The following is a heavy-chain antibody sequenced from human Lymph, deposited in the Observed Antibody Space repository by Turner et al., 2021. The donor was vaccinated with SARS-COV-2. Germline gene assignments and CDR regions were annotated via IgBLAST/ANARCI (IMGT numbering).Heavy chain of an antibody. J-gene: IGHJ5*02. CDR3: ARETVNNWVDP. V-gene: IGHV4-59*01. CDR1: GGSMNSNY. D-gene: IGHD2-21*02. CDR2: SYYRGST. Sequence: HVHLQESAPRLVNPLETLSPTCTVSGGSMNSNYWSWTRQPPGKRLEWIGYSYYRGSTNYNPSLKSRVTISVDTSKNQFSLKLTSVTAADTAIYCCARETVNNWVDPWGQGILVTVSS.